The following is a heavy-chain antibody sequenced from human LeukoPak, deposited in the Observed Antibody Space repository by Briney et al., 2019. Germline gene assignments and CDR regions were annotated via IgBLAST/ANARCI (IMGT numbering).Heavy chain of an antibody. V-gene: IGHV1-3*01. D-gene: IGHD1-26*01. CDR3: ARDSGSGDNDY. J-gene: IGHJ4*02. CDR1: GYTFTSYA. Sequence: ASVKVSCKAPGYTFTSYAMHWVRQAPGQRLEWMGWINAGNGYTKYSQKFQGRVTFISNTSATTAFMELSSLRSEDAAVYYCARDSGSGDNDYWGQGTLVTVSS. CDR2: INAGNGYT.